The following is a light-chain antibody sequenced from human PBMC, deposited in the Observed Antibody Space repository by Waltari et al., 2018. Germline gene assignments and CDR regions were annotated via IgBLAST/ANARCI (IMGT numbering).Light chain of an antibody. CDR3: QQYDSFWS. Sequence: DIQMTQSPSTLSASIGDRVTITCRASRTIISWLAWYQQKPGQAPRLLIYRATALETGVPSRFSGTGSGTEFTLTINGLQPDDSATYFCQQYDSFWSFGQGTKVEVK. CDR2: RAT. J-gene: IGKJ1*01. V-gene: IGKV1-5*03. CDR1: RTIISW.